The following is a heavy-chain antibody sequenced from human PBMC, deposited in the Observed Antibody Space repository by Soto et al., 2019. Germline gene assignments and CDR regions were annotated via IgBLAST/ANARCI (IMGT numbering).Heavy chain of an antibody. CDR1: GFTFSSFG. J-gene: IGHJ4*02. D-gene: IGHD3-3*01. Sequence: EVQLLESGGGLVQPGGSLRLSCAASGFTFSSFGMNWVRQAPGKGLEWVSSLSPNGASTYYADSVKGRFTISRDNSKNPLFLQMDSLRAEDTAVYFCAKSKDSTIFGVVIYYFDTWGQGALVTVSP. CDR3: AKSKDSTIFGVVIYYFDT. CDR2: LSPNGAST. V-gene: IGHV3-23*01.